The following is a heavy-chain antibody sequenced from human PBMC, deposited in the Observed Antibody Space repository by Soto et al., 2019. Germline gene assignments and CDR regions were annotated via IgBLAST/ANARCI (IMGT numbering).Heavy chain of an antibody. Sequence: QVQLVQSGAEVKKPGSSVKVSCKASGGTFSSDSFSWVRQAPGQGLEWVGGIIPMFDTPIYAQKFQDRVTITADESTSTAYMQLSSLRSGDTAVYYCARSGGLDRDFNYWGQGSLVTVSS. CDR2: IIPMFDTP. CDR1: GGTFSSDS. V-gene: IGHV1-69*12. CDR3: ARSGGLDRDFNY. D-gene: IGHD2-15*01. J-gene: IGHJ4*02.